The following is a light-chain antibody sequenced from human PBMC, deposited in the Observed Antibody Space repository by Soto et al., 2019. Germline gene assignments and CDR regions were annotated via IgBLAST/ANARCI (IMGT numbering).Light chain of an antibody. Sequence: EIVFTQSPVTLSLYPGERATLSCRASQTVSSYLAWYQQKPGQAPRLLIYDASNRATGIPARFSGSGSGTDFTLTISSLEPEDFAVYYCQQRSNWPREITFGQGRLLAFK. CDR3: QQRSNWPREIT. CDR1: QTVSSY. V-gene: IGKV3-11*01. J-gene: IGKJ5*01. CDR2: DAS.